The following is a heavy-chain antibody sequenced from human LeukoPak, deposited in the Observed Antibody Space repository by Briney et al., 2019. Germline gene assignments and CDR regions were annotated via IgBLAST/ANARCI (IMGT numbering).Heavy chain of an antibody. Sequence: PSETLSLTCAVYGVSLSDYYWHWIRQPPGRGLEWIGEINHSGSPNYNASLKSRVTTSVDTPKNQFSLKLSSVTAADTAVYYCARGRRFGDLLYVYYFDYWGQGTLVTVSS. D-gene: IGHD3-10*01. J-gene: IGHJ4*02. CDR1: GVSLSDYY. CDR2: INHSGSP. V-gene: IGHV4-34*01. CDR3: ARGRRFGDLLYVYYFDY.